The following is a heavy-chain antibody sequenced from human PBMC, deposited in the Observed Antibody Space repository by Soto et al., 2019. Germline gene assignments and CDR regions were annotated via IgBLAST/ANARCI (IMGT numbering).Heavy chain of an antibody. Sequence: GASVKVSCKASGYTFTSYYMHRVRQAPGQGLEWMGIINPSGGSTSYAQKFQGRVTMTRDTSTSTVYMELSSLRSEDTAVYYCARVLLVAGDHDAFDIWGQGTMVTVSS. V-gene: IGHV1-46*03. CDR1: GYTFTSYY. CDR3: ARVLLVAGDHDAFDI. J-gene: IGHJ3*02. D-gene: IGHD6-19*01. CDR2: INPSGGST.